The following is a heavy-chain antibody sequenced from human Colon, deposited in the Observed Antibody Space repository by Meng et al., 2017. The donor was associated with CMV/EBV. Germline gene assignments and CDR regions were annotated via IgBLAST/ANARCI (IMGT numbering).Heavy chain of an antibody. CDR3: VRESQSGSYIYLQH. CDR2: ISAYTGDK. J-gene: IGHJ1*01. V-gene: IGHV1-18*04. Sequence: QVPRLRLGAVVDKPRASVKVFCNASEYTCNNYAISWVRQAPGHGREGIGWISAYTGDKYYAQKFQGRVTMTTDTSTSTAYMELMSLRSDDTAVYYCVRESQSGSYIYLQHWGQGTLVTVSS. D-gene: IGHD1-26*01. CDR1: EYTCNNYA.